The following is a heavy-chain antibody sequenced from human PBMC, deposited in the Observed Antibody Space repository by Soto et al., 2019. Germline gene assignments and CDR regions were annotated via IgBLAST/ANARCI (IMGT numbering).Heavy chain of an antibody. CDR1: GFTFSSYA. Sequence: GGSVRLSXAASGFTFSSYAMSWVRQAPGKGLEWVSAISGSGGSTYYADSVKGRFTISRDNSKNTLYLQMNSLRAEDTAVYYCAKGLVATTYYYYYYGMDVWGQGTTVTVSS. J-gene: IGHJ6*02. D-gene: IGHD5-12*01. CDR3: AKGLVATTYYYYYYGMDV. CDR2: ISGSGGST. V-gene: IGHV3-23*01.